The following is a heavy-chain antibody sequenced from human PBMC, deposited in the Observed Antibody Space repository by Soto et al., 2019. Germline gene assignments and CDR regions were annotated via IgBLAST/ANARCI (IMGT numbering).Heavy chain of an antibody. D-gene: IGHD2-15*01. CDR2: IIPIFGTT. CDR1: GGTFSSYA. CDR3: ARVVTVVKSFHYWYFDL. J-gene: IGHJ2*01. V-gene: IGHV1-69*12. Sequence: QVQLVQSGAEVKKPGSSVKVSCKASGGTFSSYAISWVRQAPGQGLEWMGGIIPIFGTTNYAQKCQGRVTITAYESTSTAYMELSSLRSEDTAVYYCARVVTVVKSFHYWYFDLWGRGTLVTVSS.